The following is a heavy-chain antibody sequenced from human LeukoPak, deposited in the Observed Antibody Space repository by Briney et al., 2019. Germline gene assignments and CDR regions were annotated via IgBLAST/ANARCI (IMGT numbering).Heavy chain of an antibody. CDR3: AGQMATIDGWYFDL. CDR2: IYYSGST. J-gene: IGHJ2*01. D-gene: IGHD5-24*01. CDR1: GFTFSDYY. V-gene: IGHV4-59*01. Sequence: PGGSLRLSCAASGFTFSDYYMSWIRQAPGKGLEWIGYIYYSGSTNYNPSLKSRVTISVDASKNQFSLKLSSVTAADTAVYYCAGQMATIDGWYFDLWGRGTLVTVSS.